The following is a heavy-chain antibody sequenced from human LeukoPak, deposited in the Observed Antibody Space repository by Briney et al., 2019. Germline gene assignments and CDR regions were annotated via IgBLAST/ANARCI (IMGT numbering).Heavy chain of an antibody. CDR2: IYHSGST. CDR3: AREGLAY. Sequence: PSETLSLTCTVSGGSISRGGYYWSWIRQPPGKGLEWIGYIYHSGSTYYNPSLKSRVTISVDRSKNQFSLKLSSVTAADTAVYYCAREGLAYWGQGTLVTVSS. V-gene: IGHV4-30-2*01. CDR1: GGSISRGGYY. J-gene: IGHJ4*02.